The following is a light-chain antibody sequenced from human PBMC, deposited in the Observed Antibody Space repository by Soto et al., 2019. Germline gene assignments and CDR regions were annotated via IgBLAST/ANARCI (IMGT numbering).Light chain of an antibody. V-gene: IGKV4-1*01. CDR2: WAS. CDR1: QSVLYSSNNKNY. Sequence: DNMMTQSPDSLAVSLGERATINCKSSQSVLYSSNNKNYLTWYQQKPGQPPKLLIYWASTRESGVPDRFSGSGSGTDFTLTISSLQAEDVAVYYCQQYYNTPYTFGQGTKLEIK. J-gene: IGKJ2*01. CDR3: QQYYNTPYT.